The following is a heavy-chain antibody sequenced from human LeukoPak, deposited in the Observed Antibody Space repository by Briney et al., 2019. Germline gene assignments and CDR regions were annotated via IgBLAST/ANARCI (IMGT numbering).Heavy chain of an antibody. CDR1: GGSISSSSYY. J-gene: IGHJ4*02. CDR3: ARQLYSPNLWLPPRGIDY. CDR2: IYYSGST. Sequence: PSETLSLTCTVSGGSISSSSYYWGWIRQPPGKGLEWIGSIYYSGSTYYNPSLKSRVTISVDTSKNQFSLKLSSVTAADTAVYYCARQLYSPNLWLPPRGIDYWGQGTLVTVSS. D-gene: IGHD2-8*01. V-gene: IGHV4-39*01.